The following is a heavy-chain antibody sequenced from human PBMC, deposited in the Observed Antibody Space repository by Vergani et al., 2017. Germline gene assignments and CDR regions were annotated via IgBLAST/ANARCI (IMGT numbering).Heavy chain of an antibody. J-gene: IGHJ4*02. CDR1: GGSISSGDYY. D-gene: IGHD5-18*01. CDR2: IYHSGST. V-gene: IGHV4-38-2*02. CDR3: ASPRGYSYGYLGD. Sequence: QVQLQESGPGLLKPSQTLSLTCTVSGGSISSGDYYWGWIRQPPGKGLGWIGSIYHSGSTYYNPSLKSRVTISVDTSKNQFSLKLGSVTAADTAVYYCASPRGYSYGYLGDWGQGTLVTVSS.